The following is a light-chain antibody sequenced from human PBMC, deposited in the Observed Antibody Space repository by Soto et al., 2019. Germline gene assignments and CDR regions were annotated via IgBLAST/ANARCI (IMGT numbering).Light chain of an antibody. CDR1: QSVNIN. J-gene: IGKJ4*01. CDR2: GAS. Sequence: EIVMTQSPATLSVSPGERATLSCRASQSVNINLALYQQKPGQAPRLLIYGASTRATGIPASFSGSGSGTEFTLTISSLQSEDFAVYYCQQYNDWPLTFGGGTKVDI. CDR3: QQYNDWPLT. V-gene: IGKV3-15*01.